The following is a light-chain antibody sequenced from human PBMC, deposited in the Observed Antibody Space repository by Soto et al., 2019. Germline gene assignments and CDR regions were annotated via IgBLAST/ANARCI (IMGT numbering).Light chain of an antibody. Sequence: EIVMTQSPATLSVSPGERATLSCRASQSVSSDLAWYQQSPGQAPRLLIYGASTRATGIPARFSGSGSGTDFTLTISSLQSEDFAVYYCQQDNNWPLTFGGGTKVEIK. J-gene: IGKJ4*01. CDR1: QSVSSD. CDR2: GAS. V-gene: IGKV3-15*01. CDR3: QQDNNWPLT.